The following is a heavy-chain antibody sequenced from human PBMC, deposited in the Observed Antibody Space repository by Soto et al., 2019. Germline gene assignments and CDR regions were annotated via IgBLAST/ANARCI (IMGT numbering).Heavy chain of an antibody. CDR3: ARDSYQYCFDY. V-gene: IGHV3-33*01. J-gene: IGHJ4*02. CDR2: IWYDGSNK. CDR1: GFTFSSYG. D-gene: IGHD2-2*01. Sequence: QVQLVESGGGVVQPGRSLRLSCAASGFTFSSYGMHWVRQAPGKGLEWVAVIWYDGSNKYYADSVKGRFTISRDNSKNTLYLQMNSLRAEDTAVYYCARDSYQYCFDYWGQGTLVTVSS.